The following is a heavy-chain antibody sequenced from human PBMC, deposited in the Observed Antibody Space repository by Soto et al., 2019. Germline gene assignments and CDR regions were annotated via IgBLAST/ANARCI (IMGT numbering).Heavy chain of an antibody. CDR2: INHSGST. D-gene: IGHD3-10*01. V-gene: IGHV4-34*01. CDR1: GGSFSGYY. J-gene: IGHJ4*02. Sequence: QVQLQQWGAGLLKPSETLSLTCAVYGGSFSGYYWSWIRQPPGKGLEWIGEINHSGSTNSNPSLKSRVTISVDTSKNQFSLKLSSVTAADTAVYYCARGLRITMVRGVHYYFDYWGQGTLVTVSS. CDR3: ARGLRITMVRGVHYYFDY.